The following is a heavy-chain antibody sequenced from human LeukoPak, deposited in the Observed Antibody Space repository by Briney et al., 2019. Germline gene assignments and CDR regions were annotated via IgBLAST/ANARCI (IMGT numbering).Heavy chain of an antibody. CDR3: AKGPYCGSGSSYYYYGLDV. CDR2: ISGSGST. CDR1: GFTFSSYA. Sequence: GGSLTLFCAASGFTFSSYAMSWVRQAPGKGLEWVSAISGSGSTYYPDSVKGRFTISRDHSKNRVYLKMNSLRAEDRAVYYCAKGPYCGSGSSYYYYGLDVWGQGTTVTVSS. J-gene: IGHJ6*02. D-gene: IGHD3-10*01. V-gene: IGHV3-23*01.